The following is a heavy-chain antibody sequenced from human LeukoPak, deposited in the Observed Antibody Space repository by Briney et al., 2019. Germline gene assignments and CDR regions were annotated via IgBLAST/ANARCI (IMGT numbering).Heavy chain of an antibody. CDR1: GFTFSSYS. CDR3: ARVRDSSGYNAFDI. J-gene: IGHJ3*02. Sequence: PGGSLRLSCAASGFTFSSYSMNWVRQAPGQGLEWVSSISSSSSYIYYADSVKGRFTISRDSAKNSLYLQINSLRAEDTAVYYCARVRDSSGYNAFDIWGQGTMVTVSS. D-gene: IGHD3-22*01. CDR2: ISSSSSYI. V-gene: IGHV3-21*01.